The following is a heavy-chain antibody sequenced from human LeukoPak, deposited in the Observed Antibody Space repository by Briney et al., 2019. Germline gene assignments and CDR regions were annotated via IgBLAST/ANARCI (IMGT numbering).Heavy chain of an antibody. J-gene: IGHJ4*02. D-gene: IGHD1-26*01. Sequence: TGGSLRLSCAASGFTFSSYAVHWVRQAPGKGLEWVAVISYDGSNKYYADSVKGRFTISRDNPKNTLYLQMNSLRAEDTAVYYCERDPLKWELPYYFHYWGQGTLVTLSS. CDR1: GFTFSSYA. CDR2: ISYDGSNK. V-gene: IGHV3-30*04. CDR3: ERDPLKWELPYYFHY.